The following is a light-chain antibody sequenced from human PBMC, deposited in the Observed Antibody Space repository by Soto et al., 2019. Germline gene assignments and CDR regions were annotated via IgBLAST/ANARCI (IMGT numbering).Light chain of an antibody. CDR1: QSVRSD. Sequence: EVVMTQSPATLSVSPGERATLSCWASQSVRSDLAWYQQKPGQTPRLLIYGASTRAPGIPARFSGSGSGTEFTLTISSLQSEDFAVYYCQQYNSWPPITFGQGTRLEI. V-gene: IGKV3-15*01. J-gene: IGKJ5*01. CDR2: GAS. CDR3: QQYNSWPPIT.